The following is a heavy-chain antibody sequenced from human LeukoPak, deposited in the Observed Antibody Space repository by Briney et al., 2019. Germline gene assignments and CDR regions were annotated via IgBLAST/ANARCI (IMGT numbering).Heavy chain of an antibody. CDR1: GGTFSSYA. V-gene: IGHV1-69*05. CDR3: ARGLYFDY. Sequence: SVKVSCKASGGTFSSYAISWVRQAPGQGLEWMGGIIPIFGTANYAQKLQGRVTMTTDTSTSTAYMELRSLRSDDTAVYYCARGLYFDYWGQGTLVTVSS. J-gene: IGHJ4*02. CDR2: IIPIFGTA.